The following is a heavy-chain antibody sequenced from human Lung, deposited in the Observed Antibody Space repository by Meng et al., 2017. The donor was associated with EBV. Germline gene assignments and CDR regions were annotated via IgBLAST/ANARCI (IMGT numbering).Heavy chain of an antibody. D-gene: IGHD3-10*01. CDR2: INHSGST. CDR1: GGSFSGYD. Sequence: QVTPQQWGAGLLKPSETLSLPCAVYGGSFSGYDWSWIRQAPGKGLEWIGEINHSGSTNYNPSLKSRVTISVDTSKNQFSLKLSSVTAADTAVYYCARARGITMVRGAMAPFVDYWGQGTLVTVSS. CDR3: ARARGITMVRGAMAPFVDY. V-gene: IGHV4-34*01. J-gene: IGHJ4*02.